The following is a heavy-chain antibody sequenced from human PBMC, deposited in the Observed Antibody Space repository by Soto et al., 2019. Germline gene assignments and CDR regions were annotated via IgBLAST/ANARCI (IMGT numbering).Heavy chain of an antibody. CDR2: ISVYSGNT. Sequence: GASVKVSCKTSGYNFVTYGITWVRQAPGQGLEWMGWISVYSGNTHYAQKFHDRVTLTTDTSTTTAYMDLRNLTSDDSAFYYCARNTPFLESSGSADYWGQGTLVTVSS. V-gene: IGHV1-18*01. J-gene: IGHJ4*02. CDR1: GYNFVTYG. D-gene: IGHD3-22*01. CDR3: ARNTPFLESSGSADY.